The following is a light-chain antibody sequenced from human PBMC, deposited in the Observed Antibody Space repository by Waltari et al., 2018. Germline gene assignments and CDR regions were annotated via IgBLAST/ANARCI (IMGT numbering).Light chain of an antibody. CDR1: SSDVGVYNY. J-gene: IGLJ3*02. CDR2: DVN. V-gene: IGLV2-14*03. CDR3: SSYTSSATLV. Sequence: QSALTQPASVSGSPGQSITISCTGTSSDVGVYNYVSWYQQHPGKAPKVMIYDVNKRPSGISNRFSGSKSGNTASLTISGRQADDEADYYCSSYTSSATLVFGGGTKLTVL.